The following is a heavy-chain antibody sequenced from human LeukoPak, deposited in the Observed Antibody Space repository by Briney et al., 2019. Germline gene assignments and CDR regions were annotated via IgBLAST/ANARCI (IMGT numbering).Heavy chain of an antibody. V-gene: IGHV4-34*01. J-gene: IGHJ4*02. Sequence: SETLSLTCAVYGGSFSGYYWSWIRQPPGKGLEWIGEINHSGSTNYNPSLKSRVTISVDTSKNQFSLKLSSVTAADTAVYYCARAQWLRYFDYWGQGTLVTVSS. D-gene: IGHD6-19*01. CDR2: INHSGST. CDR1: GGSFSGYY. CDR3: ARAQWLRYFDY.